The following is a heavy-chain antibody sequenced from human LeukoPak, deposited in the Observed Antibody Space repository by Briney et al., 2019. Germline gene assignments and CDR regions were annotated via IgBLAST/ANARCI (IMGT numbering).Heavy chain of an antibody. V-gene: IGHV3-30*18. Sequence: GGSLRLSCAASGFTFSNYGMHWVRQAPGKGLERVAVISYDGSNKYYADSVKGRFTISRDNSKNTLYLQINSLRAEDTAVYYCAKGLFDWQRYYYYYYGMDVWGKGTTVTVSS. CDR2: ISYDGSNK. CDR3: AKGLFDWQRYYYYYYGMDV. D-gene: IGHD3-9*01. J-gene: IGHJ6*04. CDR1: GFTFSNYG.